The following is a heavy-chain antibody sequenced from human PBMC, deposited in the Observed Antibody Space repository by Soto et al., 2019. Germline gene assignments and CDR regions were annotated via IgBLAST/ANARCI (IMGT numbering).Heavy chain of an antibody. CDR2: LIPVFGTA. J-gene: IGHJ6*02. D-gene: IGHD4-17*01. CDR1: GGSLSNYG. CDR3: ARGDATKIVVTTYYGMDV. Sequence: QVQLVQSGAEVKQPGSSVKVSCKASGGSLSNYGIIWVRQAPGHGLEWLLGLIPVFGTANYAQKFHGRVTISADESTSIVYMDVTSLRSEDTAVYYCARGDATKIVVTTYYGMDVWGQGTTVTVSS. V-gene: IGHV1-69*12.